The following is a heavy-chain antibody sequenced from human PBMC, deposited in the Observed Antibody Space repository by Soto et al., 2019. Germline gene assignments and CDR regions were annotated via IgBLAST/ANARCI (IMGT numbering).Heavy chain of an antibody. J-gene: IGHJ4*02. D-gene: IGHD3-16*01. CDR2: IYYSGST. CDR3: ARHLKHLDGGFDY. V-gene: IGHV4-39*01. CDR1: GGSISSSNYY. Sequence: SETLSLTCTVSGGSISSSNYYWGWVRQPPGKGLEWIGSIYYSGSTYYNPSLKSRVTISVDTSKNQFSLKRSSVTAADTAVYYCARHLKHLDGGFDYWGQGTLVTVSS.